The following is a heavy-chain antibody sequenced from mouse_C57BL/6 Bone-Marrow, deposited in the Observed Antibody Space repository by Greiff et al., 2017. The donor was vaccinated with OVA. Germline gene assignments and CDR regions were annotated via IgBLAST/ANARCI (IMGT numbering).Heavy chain of an antibody. V-gene: IGHV5-6*01. D-gene: IGHD4-1*01. CDR3: ASNWDVGY. J-gene: IGHJ2*01. CDR2: ISSGSSYT. CDR1: GFTFSSYG. Sequence: EVQGVESGGDLVKPGGSLKLSCAASGFTFSSYGMSWVRQTPDKRLEWVATISSGSSYTYYPDSVKGRFTISRDNAKNTLYLQMSSLKSEDTAMYYCASNWDVGYWGQGTTLTVSS.